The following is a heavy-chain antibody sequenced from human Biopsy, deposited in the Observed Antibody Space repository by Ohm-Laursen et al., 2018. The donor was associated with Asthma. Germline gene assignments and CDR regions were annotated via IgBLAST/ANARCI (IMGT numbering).Heavy chain of an antibody. CDR1: GFSLSRYG. D-gene: IGHD2-15*01. CDR2: ISSGTTYI. V-gene: IGHV3-21*01. J-gene: IGHJ6*02. CDR3: ARDSGGDWSCSDRRCDYYYTYAMDV. Sequence: SLRLSCAASGFSLSRYGMHWVRQAPGKGLEWVASISSGTTYIYYADSVKGRFTISRDNGKNSLFLQMSSLRAEDTAVYYCARDSGGDWSCSDRRCDYYYTYAMDVWGQGTTVTVSS.